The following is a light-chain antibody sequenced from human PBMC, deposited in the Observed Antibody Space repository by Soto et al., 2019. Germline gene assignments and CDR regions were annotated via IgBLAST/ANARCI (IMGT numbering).Light chain of an antibody. CDR1: QGITND. J-gene: IGKJ2*01. CDR3: XXXXXXPXT. CDR2: AAS. V-gene: IGKV1-17*01. Sequence: DIQMTQSPSSLSASVGDRVTITCRASQGITNDFGWYQQKPGKAPKRLIYAASSLQSGVPSRFSGSGSGTXXTLXXXXXXXEXXXXXXXXXXXXXPXTFGQGTKLEIK.